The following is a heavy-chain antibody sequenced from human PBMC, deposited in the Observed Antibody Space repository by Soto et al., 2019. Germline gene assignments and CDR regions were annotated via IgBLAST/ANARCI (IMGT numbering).Heavy chain of an antibody. Sequence: PGGSLRLSRAACGFTFSTAWISWLSLDPGKGLEWVGRIKSKTDGGTTDYAAPVKGRFTISRDDAKNTLYLQMNSLKTEDTAVYYCTTDYRVDTAMVISRIWSPSVKDWGQGT. CDR3: TTDYRVDTAMVISRIWSPSVKD. CDR1: GFTFSTAW. V-gene: IGHV3-15*05. CDR2: IKSKTDGGTT. J-gene: IGHJ4*02. D-gene: IGHD5-18*01.